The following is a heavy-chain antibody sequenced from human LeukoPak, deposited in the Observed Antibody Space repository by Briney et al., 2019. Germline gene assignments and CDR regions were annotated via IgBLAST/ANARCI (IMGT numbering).Heavy chain of an antibody. D-gene: IGHD2-2*01. V-gene: IGHV3-48*01. CDR1: GFTFGNYN. J-gene: IGHJ4*02. CDR3: AIDLWHCGNISCRG. Sequence: GGSLRLSCAASGFTFGNYNFIWVRQAPGKGPEWVSYISSSSSAIHYADSVKGRFTISRDNAKNSLYLQMNSLRAEDTAVYYCAIDLWHCGNISCRGRGEGTLVTVSS. CDR2: ISSSSSAI.